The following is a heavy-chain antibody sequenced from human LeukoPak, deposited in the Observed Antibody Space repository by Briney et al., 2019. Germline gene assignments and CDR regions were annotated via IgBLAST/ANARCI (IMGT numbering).Heavy chain of an antibody. CDR3: AKTTGNGHWLIDY. J-gene: IGHJ4*02. Sequence: GGSLRLSCAASGFTFSRYAMNWLRQTPGKGLEWLSDITGDAGTTSYADSVRGRFTISRDNSRNTLYLQMHSLSAEDTAVYYCAKTTGNGHWLIDYWGQGTLVTVSS. CDR2: ITGDAGTT. CDR1: GFTFSRYA. V-gene: IGHV3-23*01. D-gene: IGHD4-23*01.